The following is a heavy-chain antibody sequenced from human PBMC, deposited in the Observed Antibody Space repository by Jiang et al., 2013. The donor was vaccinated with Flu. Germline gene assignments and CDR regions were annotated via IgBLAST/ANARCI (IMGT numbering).Heavy chain of an antibody. J-gene: IGHJ4*02. D-gene: IGHD3-16*01. CDR1: GDSISTYY. Sequence: QLVESGPGLVKPSETLSLTCTVSGDSISTYYWSWIRQPPGKGLEWIGYIHYTGSSNCNPSLKSRVTISVDTSKNQFSLKLNSVTAADTALYYCVRGNAFGGTAEIWGQGTPVIVSS. CDR3: VRGNAFGGTAEI. V-gene: IGHV4-59*13. CDR2: IHYTGSS.